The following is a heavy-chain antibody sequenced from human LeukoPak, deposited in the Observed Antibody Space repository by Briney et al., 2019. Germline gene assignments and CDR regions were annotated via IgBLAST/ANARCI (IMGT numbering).Heavy chain of an antibody. V-gene: IGHV4-59*01. J-gene: IGHJ6*03. CDR1: GGSISSYC. D-gene: IGHD1-14*01. Sequence: SETLSLTCTVSGGSISSYCWGWIRQPPGKGLGWIGYIYYSGSTSNYNPSLKSRVTISVDTSKSEFSLKLSSVTAADTAVYYCARLVRNYYYYMDVWGKGTTVTVSS. CDR2: IYYSGSTS. CDR3: ARLVRNYYYYMDV.